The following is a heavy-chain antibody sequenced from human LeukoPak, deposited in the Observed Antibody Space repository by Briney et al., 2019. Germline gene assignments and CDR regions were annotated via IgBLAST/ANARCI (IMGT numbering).Heavy chain of an antibody. CDR2: IKQDGSEK. CDR3: AREWQGGIAAAGTRIEGDY. V-gene: IGHV3-7*01. J-gene: IGHJ4*02. D-gene: IGHD6-13*01. CDR1: GFTLSTYT. Sequence: PGGSLRLSCTASGFTLSTYTMNWVRQAPGKGLEWVANIKQDGSEKNYVDSVKGRFTISRDNAENSLFLQMNSLRVEDTAVYYCAREWQGGIAAAGTRIEGDYWGQGTLVAVSS.